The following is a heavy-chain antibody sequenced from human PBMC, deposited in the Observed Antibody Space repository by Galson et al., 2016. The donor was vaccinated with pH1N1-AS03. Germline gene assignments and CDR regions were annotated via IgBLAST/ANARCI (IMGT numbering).Heavy chain of an antibody. CDR1: GYTSTSYY. J-gene: IGHJ6*02. D-gene: IGHD4/OR15-4a*01. CDR3: ARVSAGLTGYYYAMDV. CDR2: INPSDGNT. Sequence: SCKASGYTSTSYYIHWVRQAPGQGREWMGIINPSDGNTNYAQRFQGRVTMTRDTSTSTVYMELSSLRSDDTAVYYCARVSAGLTGYYYAMDVWGQGTTVTVSS. V-gene: IGHV1-46*01.